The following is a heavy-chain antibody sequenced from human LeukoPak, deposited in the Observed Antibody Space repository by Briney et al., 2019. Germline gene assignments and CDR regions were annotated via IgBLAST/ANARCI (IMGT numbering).Heavy chain of an antibody. Sequence: PGGSLRLSCAASGFTVSDNYMTWVRQAPGKGLEWVSSISTSSDNMNYADSVKGRFTISRDNAKNSLYLQMNSLRAEDTSVYYCARRYYDRSGYYFDYWGQGTLVTVSS. CDR1: GFTVSDNY. V-gene: IGHV3-11*06. CDR3: ARRYYDRSGYYFDY. CDR2: ISTSSDNM. J-gene: IGHJ4*02. D-gene: IGHD3-22*01.